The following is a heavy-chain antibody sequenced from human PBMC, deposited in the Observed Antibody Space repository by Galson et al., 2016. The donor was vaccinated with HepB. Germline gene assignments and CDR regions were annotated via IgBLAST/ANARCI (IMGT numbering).Heavy chain of an antibody. CDR1: GGTFNSYV. Sequence: SVKVSCKASGGTFNSYVINWARQAPGHGLEWMGGITPIFGSATYAQKFQGRVTITAVKSAHTVYMELRSLRSEDTAVYYCARGATVGARVWFDPWGQGTLVTVSS. CDR3: ARGATVGARVWFDP. J-gene: IGHJ5*02. V-gene: IGHV1-69*06. CDR2: ITPIFGSA. D-gene: IGHD1-26*01.